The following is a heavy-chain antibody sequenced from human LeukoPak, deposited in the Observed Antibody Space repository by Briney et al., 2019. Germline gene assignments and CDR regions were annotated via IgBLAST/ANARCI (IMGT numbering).Heavy chain of an antibody. Sequence: GGCLRLSRAASGFTFSTFDIRWVPQARARGRQWGSTIRGAGGPTLFTDYVRRRYSISRDNSKHRVFRQVNSRRGRDAAVYYCTKASDCVSSGFPIDVFYFWGQGLLVSVAS. CDR2: IRGAGGPT. CDR1: GFTFSTFD. J-gene: IGHJ4*02. V-gene: IGHV3-23*01. CDR3: TKASDCVSSGFPIDVFYF. D-gene: IGHD3-22*01.